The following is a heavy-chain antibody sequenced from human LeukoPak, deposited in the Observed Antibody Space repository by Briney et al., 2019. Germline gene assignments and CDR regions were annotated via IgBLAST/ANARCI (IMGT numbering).Heavy chain of an antibody. CDR2: INWNGGST. CDR3: ARAGSILWFGEFDY. Sequence: GGSLRLSCAASGFTFSSYWMHWVRQAPGKGLEWVSGINWNGGSTGYADSVKGRFTISRDNAKNSLYLQMNSLRAEDTALYHCARAGSILWFGEFDYWGQGTLVTVSS. V-gene: IGHV3-20*01. J-gene: IGHJ4*02. D-gene: IGHD3-10*01. CDR1: GFTFSSYW.